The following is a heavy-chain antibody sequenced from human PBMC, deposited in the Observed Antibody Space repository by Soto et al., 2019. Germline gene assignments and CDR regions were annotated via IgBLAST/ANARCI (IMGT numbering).Heavy chain of an antibody. J-gene: IGHJ4*02. CDR2: IGGGDGST. CDR1: GFTFINYA. Sequence: EVQLLESGGGLVQPGGSLRLSCAASGFTFINYAMSWVRQAPGKGLEWVSTIGGGDGSTYYADSVKGRFTISRDNAKNSLYLQMNSLRAEDTAVYYCASRSDSSGYPFDYWGQGTLVTVSS. V-gene: IGHV3-23*01. CDR3: ASRSDSSGYPFDY. D-gene: IGHD3-22*01.